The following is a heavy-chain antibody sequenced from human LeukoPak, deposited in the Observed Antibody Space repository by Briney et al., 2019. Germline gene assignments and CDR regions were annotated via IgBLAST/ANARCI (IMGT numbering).Heavy chain of an antibody. CDR2: ISWNSGSI. Sequence: PGGSLRLSCAASGFTFYDYAMHWVRQTPGKGLEWVSGISWNSGSIGYADSVKGRFTISRGNAKNSLYLQMNSLRAEDTALYYCAKVDRSGSYCYFDYWGQGTLVTVSS. D-gene: IGHD1-26*01. CDR1: GFTFYDYA. V-gene: IGHV3-9*01. J-gene: IGHJ4*02. CDR3: AKVDRSGSYCYFDY.